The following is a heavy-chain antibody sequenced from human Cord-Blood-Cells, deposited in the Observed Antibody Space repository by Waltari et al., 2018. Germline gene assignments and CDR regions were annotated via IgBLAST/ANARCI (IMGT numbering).Heavy chain of an antibody. CDR2: ISSSSSYI. Sequence: EVQLVESGGGLVKPGGSLRLSCAASGFTFSSYSMNCVRQAPGKGLEWFSSISSSSSYIYYAESVKGRFTISRDNAKNSLYLQMNSLRAEDTAVYYCARDGYGYAFDIWGQGTMVTVSS. J-gene: IGHJ3*02. CDR3: ARDGYGYAFDI. CDR1: GFTFSSYS. V-gene: IGHV3-21*01. D-gene: IGHD5-18*01.